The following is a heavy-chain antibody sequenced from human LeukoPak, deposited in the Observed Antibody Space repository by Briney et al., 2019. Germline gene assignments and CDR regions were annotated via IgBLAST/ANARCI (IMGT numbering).Heavy chain of an antibody. Sequence: SETLSLTCSVSGYSFTSGRYWGWIRQPPGKGLEWIANIYHTGSAHYNPSLKSRVTISVYTSKNQFSLKLSSVTAADTAVYYCARYCTSTTCILRGFDYWGQGTLVTVSS. CDR2: IYHTGSA. D-gene: IGHD2-2*01. CDR1: GYSFTSGRY. J-gene: IGHJ4*02. V-gene: IGHV4-38-2*01. CDR3: ARYCTSTTCILRGFDY.